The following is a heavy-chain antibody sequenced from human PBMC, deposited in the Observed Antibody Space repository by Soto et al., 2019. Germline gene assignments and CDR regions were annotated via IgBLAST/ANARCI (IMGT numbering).Heavy chain of an antibody. J-gene: IGHJ6*02. V-gene: IGHV3-21*06. D-gene: IGHD3-16*01. Sequence: CGSLRRSCARSPFTRRTHTLWWVRQAPGRGLECVSSVFSGGTYLEYEHQVKGRLAIPTHDPKDSFFLQMNSLKTDDPAVYYCVKGGEAITSTYGMEVWAQGPTVAVSS. CDR3: VKGGEAITSTYGMEV. CDR1: PFTRRTHT. CDR2: VFSGGTYL.